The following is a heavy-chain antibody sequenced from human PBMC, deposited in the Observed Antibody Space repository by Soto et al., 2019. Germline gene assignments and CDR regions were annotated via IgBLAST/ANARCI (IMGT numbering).Heavy chain of an antibody. J-gene: IGHJ4*02. V-gene: IGHV1-69*19. CDR1: GGTFSSYA. Sequence: QVQLVQSGAEVKKPGSSVKVSCKASGGTFSSYAISWVRQAPGQGLEWMGGIIPIFGTANYAQKFQGRVTITADESASTAYMELRSLRAEDTAVYYCANSRSTYVWGSHTYDYWGQGTLVTVSS. CDR3: ANSRSTYVWGSHTYDY. D-gene: IGHD3-16*01. CDR2: IIPIFGTA.